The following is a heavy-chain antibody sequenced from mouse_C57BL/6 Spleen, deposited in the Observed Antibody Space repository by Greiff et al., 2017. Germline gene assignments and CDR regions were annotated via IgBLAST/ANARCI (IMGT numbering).Heavy chain of an antibody. CDR1: GYSITSGYY. V-gene: IGHV3-6*01. CDR2: ISYDGSN. J-gene: IGHJ3*01. CDR3: ASKYGSSPD. D-gene: IGHD1-1*01. Sequence: EVQVVESGPGLVKPSQSLSLTCSVTGYSITSGYYWNWIRQFPGNKLEWMGYISYDGSNNYNPSLKNRISITRDTSKNQFFLKLNSVTTEDTATYYCASKYGSSPDWGQGTLVTVSA.